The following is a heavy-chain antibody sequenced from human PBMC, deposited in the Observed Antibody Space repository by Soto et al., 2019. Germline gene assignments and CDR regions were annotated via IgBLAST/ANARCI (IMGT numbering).Heavy chain of an antibody. V-gene: IGHV5-51*01. CDR2: IYPGDSDT. Sequence: ESLKVSCKGSGDSFTSYWIAWVPQMPGKGLEWMGIIYPGDSDTRYSPSFQGQVTISADKSISTAYLQWSSLKASDTAMYYCARPYWSGGSCYSSGPFDYWGRGTLVTVSS. CDR3: ARPYWSGGSCYSSGPFDY. CDR1: GDSFTSYW. D-gene: IGHD2-15*01. J-gene: IGHJ4*02.